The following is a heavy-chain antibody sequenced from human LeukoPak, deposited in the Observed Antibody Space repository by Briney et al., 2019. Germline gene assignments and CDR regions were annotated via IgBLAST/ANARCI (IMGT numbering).Heavy chain of an antibody. CDR2: ISYDGSSK. Sequence: GGSLRLSCAASGFTVSSNYMSWVRQAPGKGLEWVAVISYDGSSKYYADSVKGRFTISRDNSKNTLYLQMNSLRAEDTAVYYCARGTVAATFDYWGQGTLVTVSS. V-gene: IGHV3-30-3*01. D-gene: IGHD6-19*01. CDR3: ARGTVAATFDY. J-gene: IGHJ4*02. CDR1: GFTVSSNY.